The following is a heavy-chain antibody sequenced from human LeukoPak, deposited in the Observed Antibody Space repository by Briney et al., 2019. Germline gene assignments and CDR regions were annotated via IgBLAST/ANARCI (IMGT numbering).Heavy chain of an antibody. CDR3: AKSYGRHNHDAFDI. CDR2: ISYDGSNK. Sequence: GGSLRLSCAASGFTFSSYGMHWVRQAPGKGLEWVAVISYDGSNKYYADSVKGRFTISRDNSKNTLYLQMNSLRAEDTAVYYCAKSYGRHNHDAFDIWGQGTMVTVSS. D-gene: IGHD4-17*01. CDR1: GFTFSSYG. V-gene: IGHV3-30*18. J-gene: IGHJ3*02.